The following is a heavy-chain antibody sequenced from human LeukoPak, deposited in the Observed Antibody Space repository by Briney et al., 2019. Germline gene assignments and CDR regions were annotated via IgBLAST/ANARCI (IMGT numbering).Heavy chain of an antibody. CDR1: GGSFSGYY. Sequence: SETLSLTCAVYGGSFSGYYWSWIRQPPGKGLEWIGEINHSGSTNYNPSLKSRVTISVDTSKNQFSLKLSSVTAADTAVYYCARVLHPLEPAFDIWGQGTMVTVSS. V-gene: IGHV4-34*01. D-gene: IGHD1-1*01. CDR3: ARVLHPLEPAFDI. CDR2: INHSGST. J-gene: IGHJ3*02.